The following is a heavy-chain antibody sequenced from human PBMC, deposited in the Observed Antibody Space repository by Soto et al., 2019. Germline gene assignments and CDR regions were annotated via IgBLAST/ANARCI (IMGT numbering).Heavy chain of an antibody. V-gene: IGHV1-24*01. J-gene: IGHJ6*02. CDR1: GYTLTELS. CDR2: FDPEDGET. CDR3: ATSSSSRVYYYYGMDV. D-gene: IGHD6-13*01. Sequence: GASVKVSCKVSGYTLTELSMHWVRQAPGKGLEWMGGFDPEDGETIYAQKFQGRVTMTEDTSTDTAYMELSSLRSEDTAVYYCATSSSSRVYYYYGMDVWGQGTTVTVSS.